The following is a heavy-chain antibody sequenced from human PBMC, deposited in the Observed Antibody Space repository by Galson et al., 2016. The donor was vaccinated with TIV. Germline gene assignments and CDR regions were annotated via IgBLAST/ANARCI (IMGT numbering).Heavy chain of an antibody. CDR3: TRGRFAFGVALDV. V-gene: IGHV4-31*01. CDR1: GGSVGSVGNS. J-gene: IGHJ3*01. D-gene: IGHD2-8*01. Sequence: TLSLTCSVSGGSVGSVGNSWTWIRQRPGKGLEWIGHIYYTGSTNYNSSLKSQVTISVDTSKNQFSLRLNSVTVADTAVYYCTRGRFAFGVALDVWGQGTMVTVSS. CDR2: IYYTGST.